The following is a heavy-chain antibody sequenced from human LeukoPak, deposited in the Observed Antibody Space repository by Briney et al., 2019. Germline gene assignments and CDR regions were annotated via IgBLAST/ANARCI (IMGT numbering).Heavy chain of an antibody. D-gene: IGHD1-1*01. V-gene: IGHV3-48*02. CDR3: ARDQDNAFDS. CDR2: IRSSSSTI. Sequence: GGSLRLSCAASGFTFSKYDMNWVRQAPGKGLEWVSYIRSSSSTIYHADSVKGRFTVSRDNAKNSLYLQMSSLRDEDTAVYYCARDQDNAFDSWGQGTLVTVSS. CDR1: GFTFSKYD. J-gene: IGHJ4*02.